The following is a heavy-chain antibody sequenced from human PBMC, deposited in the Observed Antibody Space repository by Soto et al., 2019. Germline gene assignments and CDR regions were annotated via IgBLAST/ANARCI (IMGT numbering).Heavy chain of an antibody. J-gene: IGHJ4*02. V-gene: IGHV1-8*01. CDR1: GYTFTSWD. CDR2: MNPNSGNT. D-gene: IGHD5-12*01. Sequence: ASVKVSCKASGYTFTSWDINWVRQATGQGLEWMGWMNPNSGNTGYAQKFQGRVTMTRNTSISTAYMELSSLRSDTTAVYYCARGGRDGYNYFDYWGQGTLVTVSS. CDR3: ARGGRDGYNYFDY.